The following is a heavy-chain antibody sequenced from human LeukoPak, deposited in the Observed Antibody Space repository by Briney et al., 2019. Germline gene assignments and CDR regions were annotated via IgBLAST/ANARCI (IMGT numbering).Heavy chain of an antibody. CDR1: GGSFSSSSYN. CDR3: ARGGKSYMDV. J-gene: IGHJ6*03. V-gene: IGHV4-39*07. Sequence: KTSETLSLTCTVSGGSFSSSSYNWAWIRQPPGKGLEWIGSIYHSGSTYYNPSLKSRVTISVDTSKNQFSLKLSSVTAADTAVYYCARGGKSYMDVWGKGTTVTVSS. CDR2: IYHSGST.